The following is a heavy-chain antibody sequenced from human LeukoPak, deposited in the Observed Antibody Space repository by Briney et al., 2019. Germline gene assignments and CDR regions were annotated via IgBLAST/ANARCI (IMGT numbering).Heavy chain of an antibody. D-gene: IGHD6-13*01. CDR2: ISGSGGST. Sequence: GGSLRLSCAASGFTFSSYAMSWVRQAPGKGLEWVSAISGSGGSTYYADSVKGRFTISRDNSKNTLYLQVNSLRAEDTAVYYCASPLGYSSSWYLVYMDVWGKGTTVTVSS. CDR1: GFTFSSYA. J-gene: IGHJ6*03. CDR3: ASPLGYSSSWYLVYMDV. V-gene: IGHV3-23*01.